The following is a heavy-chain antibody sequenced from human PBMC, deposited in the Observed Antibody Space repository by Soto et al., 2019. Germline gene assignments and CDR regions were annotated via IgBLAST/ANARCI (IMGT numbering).Heavy chain of an antibody. CDR3: ARAPMASYAPTRDY. Sequence: WASVKVSCKASGYTFTSYGISWVRQAPGQGLEWMGWISAYNGNTNYAQKLQGRVTMTTDTSTSTAYMELRSLRSDDTAVYYCARAPMASYAPTRDYWGQGTLVTVSS. J-gene: IGHJ4*02. D-gene: IGHD2-2*01. CDR2: ISAYNGNT. V-gene: IGHV1-18*01. CDR1: GYTFTSYG.